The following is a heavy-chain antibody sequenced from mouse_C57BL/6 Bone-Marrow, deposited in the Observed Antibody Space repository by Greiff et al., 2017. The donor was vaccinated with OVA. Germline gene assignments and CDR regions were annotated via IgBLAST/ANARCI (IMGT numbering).Heavy chain of an antibody. CDR3: AKSLLPPYAMDY. D-gene: IGHD1-1*01. V-gene: IGHV2-5*01. J-gene: IGHJ4*01. CDR2: IWRGGST. CDR1: GFSLTSYG. Sequence: VQRVESGPGLVQPSQSLSITCTVSGFSLTSYGVHWVRQSPGKGLAWLGVIWRGGSTDYNAAFMSRLSITKDNSKSQVFFKMNSLQADDTAIYYCAKSLLPPYAMDYWGQGTSVTVSS.